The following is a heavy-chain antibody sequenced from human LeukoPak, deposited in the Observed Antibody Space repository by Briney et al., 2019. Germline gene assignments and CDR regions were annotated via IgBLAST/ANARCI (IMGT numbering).Heavy chain of an antibody. Sequence: SETLSLTCAVSDYSISSGDYWGWIRQPPGKGLEWIGSVYHSGSTHYSPSLKSRVTISVDTSKNQFSLKLRSVTAADTAVYYCARHDSSGYFDYWGQGTLVTVSS. CDR3: ARHDSSGYFDY. J-gene: IGHJ4*02. CDR1: DYSISSGDY. D-gene: IGHD3-22*01. CDR2: VYHSGST. V-gene: IGHV4-38-2*01.